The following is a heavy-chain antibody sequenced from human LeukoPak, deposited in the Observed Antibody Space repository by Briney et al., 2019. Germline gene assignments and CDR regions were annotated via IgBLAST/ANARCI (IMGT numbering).Heavy chain of an antibody. Sequence: GGSLRLSCAASGFTFSSYGMHWVRQAPGKGLEWVAVISYDGSNKYYADSVKGRFTISRDNSKNTLYLQMNSLRAEDTAVYYCARELQQLWRPIDYWGQGTLVTVSS. D-gene: IGHD5-18*01. J-gene: IGHJ4*02. V-gene: IGHV3-30*03. CDR2: ISYDGSNK. CDR3: ARELQQLWRPIDY. CDR1: GFTFSSYG.